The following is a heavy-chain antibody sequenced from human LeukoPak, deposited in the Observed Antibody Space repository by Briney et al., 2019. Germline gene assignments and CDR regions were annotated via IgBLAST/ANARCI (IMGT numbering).Heavy chain of an antibody. J-gene: IGHJ4*02. CDR2: ISYDGSNK. CDR3: AREDNFVATIKGYFDY. D-gene: IGHD5-12*01. Sequence: PGGSLRLSCAASGFTFSSYAMHWDRQAPGKGLEWVAVISYDGSNKYYADSVKGRFTISRDNSKNTLYLQMNSLRAEDTAVYYCAREDNFVATIKGYFDYWGQGTLVTVSS. V-gene: IGHV3-30*04. CDR1: GFTFSSYA.